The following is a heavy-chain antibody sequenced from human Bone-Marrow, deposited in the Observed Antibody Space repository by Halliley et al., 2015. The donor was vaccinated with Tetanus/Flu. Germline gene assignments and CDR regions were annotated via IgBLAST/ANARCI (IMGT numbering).Heavy chain of an antibody. CDR2: IDYDGGTL. J-gene: IGHJ4*02. CDR1: GFSFRSHR. D-gene: IGHD7-27*01. V-gene: IGHV3-74*01. Sequence: SLRLSCAASGFSFRSHRMHWVRQATGKGLLWVSRIDYDGGTLDYAASVEGRFTISRDNAANTLYLQMNSLRVEDSAVYYCARNNWGIYYWGQGTLVTVSS. CDR3: ARNNWGIYY.